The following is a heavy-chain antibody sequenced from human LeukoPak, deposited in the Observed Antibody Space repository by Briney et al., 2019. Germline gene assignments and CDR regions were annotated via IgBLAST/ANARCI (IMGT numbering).Heavy chain of an antibody. V-gene: IGHV3-74*01. CDR1: GFTFTTYW. J-gene: IGHJ4*02. D-gene: IGHD2-21*01. CDR3: ARGYSVRGDY. Sequence: GGSLRLSCAASGFTFTTYWMHWVRQVEGKVLVWVSRIHSDGTSTNYADSVKARFTISRDNAKNTLYLQMNSLRVEDTAVYYCARGYSVRGDYWGQGTLVTVSS. CDR2: IHSDGTST.